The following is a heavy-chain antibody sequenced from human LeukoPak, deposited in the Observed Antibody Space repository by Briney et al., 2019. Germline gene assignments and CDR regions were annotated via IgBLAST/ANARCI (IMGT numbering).Heavy chain of an antibody. D-gene: IGHD6-13*01. J-gene: IGHJ6*02. Sequence: GGSLRLSCAASGFTFSSYDMPWVRQATGKGLEWVSAIGTAGDTYYPGSVKGRFTISRENAKNSLYLQMNSLRAGDTAVYYCARFRIAAAGYGMDVWGQGTTVTVSS. CDR1: GFTFSSYD. CDR2: IGTAGDT. CDR3: ARFRIAAAGYGMDV. V-gene: IGHV3-13*01.